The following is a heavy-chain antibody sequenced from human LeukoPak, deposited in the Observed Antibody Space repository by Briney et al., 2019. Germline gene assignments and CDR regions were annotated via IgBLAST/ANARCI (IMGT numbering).Heavy chain of an antibody. CDR2: IKQDGSEK. CDR3: ARVGPRAFYYYYYYMDV. J-gene: IGHJ6*03. CDR1: GFTFSSYW. Sequence: HPGGSLRLSCAASGFTFSSYWMSWVRQAPGEGLEWVANIKQDGSEKYYVDSVKGRFTISRDNAKNSLYLQMNSLRAEDTAVYYCARVGPRAFYYYYYYMDVWGKGTTVTVSS. V-gene: IGHV3-7*01.